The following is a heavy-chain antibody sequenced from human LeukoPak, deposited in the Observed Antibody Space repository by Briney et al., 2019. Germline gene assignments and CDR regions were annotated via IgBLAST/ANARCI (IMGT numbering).Heavy chain of an antibody. Sequence: SETLSLTCTGPAGSIRSDYWSWLRQPPGKGLEWIGYIYYSGSTNSNPSLKSRVTISVDTSKNQCSLKLSSVTAADTAVYYCARENGWYAVDYSGRGTLVTVSS. D-gene: IGHD6-19*01. CDR2: IYYSGST. CDR1: AGSIRSDY. CDR3: ARENGWYAVDY. J-gene: IGHJ4*02. V-gene: IGHV4-59*01.